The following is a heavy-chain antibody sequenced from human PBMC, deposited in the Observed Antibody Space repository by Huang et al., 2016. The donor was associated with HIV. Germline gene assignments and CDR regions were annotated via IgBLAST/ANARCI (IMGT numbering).Heavy chain of an antibody. CDR1: GFSLTSSGVA. D-gene: IGHD6-13*01. CDR3: VHRLRYGKWYVDY. J-gene: IGHJ4*02. Sequence: QITLKESGPTLVKPTQTLTLTCTFSGFSLTSSGVAVGWIRQPPGKALEWLALMYWDNEERFSPSRKTRLTITKDTPKNEVVLTMTNMDPVDTATYYCVHRLRYGKWYVDYWGQGVLVTVSS. CDR2: MYWDNEE. V-gene: IGHV2-5*02.